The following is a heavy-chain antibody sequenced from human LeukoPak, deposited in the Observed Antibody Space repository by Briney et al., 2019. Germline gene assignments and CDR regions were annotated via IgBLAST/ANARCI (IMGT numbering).Heavy chain of an antibody. Sequence: SVKVSCKASGDTFSSYAINWVRQAPGQGLEWMGGIIPIFDTTNYAQKFQGRVTITADESTNTAYMELSSLRSEDTAVYYCARGGFGYCGGDCYHYYGMDVWGQGTTVTVSS. CDR3: ARGGFGYCGGDCYHYYGMDV. CDR2: IIPIFDTT. J-gene: IGHJ6*02. V-gene: IGHV1-69*13. D-gene: IGHD2-21*02. CDR1: GDTFSSYA.